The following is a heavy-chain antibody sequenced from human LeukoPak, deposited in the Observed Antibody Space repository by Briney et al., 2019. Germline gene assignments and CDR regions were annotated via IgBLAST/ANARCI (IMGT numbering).Heavy chain of an antibody. CDR2: IYYSGST. CDR3: ARDPKLRGSSWYRGCCAFDI. D-gene: IGHD6-13*01. V-gene: IGHV4-31*03. Sequence: PSQTLSLTCTVSGDSFSSGGYYWSWIRLHPGKGLEWIGYIYYSGSTYYNPSLKSRVTISVDTPKNQFSLKLSSVTAADTAVYYCARDPKLRGSSWYRGCCAFDIWGQGTMVTVSS. CDR1: GDSFSSGGYY. J-gene: IGHJ3*02.